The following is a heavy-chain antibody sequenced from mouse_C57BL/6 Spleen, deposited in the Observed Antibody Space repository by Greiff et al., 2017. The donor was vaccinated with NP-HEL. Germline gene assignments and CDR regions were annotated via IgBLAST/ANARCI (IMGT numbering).Heavy chain of an antibody. CDR1: GYTFTSYW. CDR2: IDPSDSET. CDR3: ARGQRRLRGFYY. V-gene: IGHV1-52*01. Sequence: QVQLQQPGAELVRPGSSVKLSCKASGYTFTSYWMHWVKQRPIQGLEWIGNIDPSDSETHYNQKFKDKATLTVDKSSSTAYMQLSSLTSEDSAVYNSARGQRRLRGFYYWGPGTTLTVSS. D-gene: IGHD1-1*01. J-gene: IGHJ2*01.